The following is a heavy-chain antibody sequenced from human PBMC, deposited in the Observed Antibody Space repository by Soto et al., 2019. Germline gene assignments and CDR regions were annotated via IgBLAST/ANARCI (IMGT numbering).Heavy chain of an antibody. Sequence: SETLSLTCTVSGGSISSYYWSWIRQPPGKGLEWIGYIYYSGSTNYNPSLKSRVTISVDTSKNQFSLKLSSVTAADTAVYYCARHVVGYCSSTSCHAFDPWGQGTLVTVSS. CDR1: GGSISSYY. CDR3: ARHVVGYCSSTSCHAFDP. V-gene: IGHV4-59*08. CDR2: IYYSGST. J-gene: IGHJ5*02. D-gene: IGHD2-2*01.